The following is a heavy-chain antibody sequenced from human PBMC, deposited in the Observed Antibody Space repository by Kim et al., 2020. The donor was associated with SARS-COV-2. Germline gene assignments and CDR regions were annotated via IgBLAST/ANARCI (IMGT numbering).Heavy chain of an antibody. D-gene: IGHD3-22*01. Sequence: SETLSLTCAISGDSVSSNSAAWNWIRQSPSRGLEWLGRTYYRSKWYNDYAVSVKSRITINPDTSKNQFSLQLNSVTPEDTAVYYCARENHYYDSSGYTPQDYWGQGTLVTVSS. V-gene: IGHV6-1*01. CDR2: TYYRSKWYN. J-gene: IGHJ4*02. CDR1: GDSVSSNSAA. CDR3: ARENHYYDSSGYTPQDY.